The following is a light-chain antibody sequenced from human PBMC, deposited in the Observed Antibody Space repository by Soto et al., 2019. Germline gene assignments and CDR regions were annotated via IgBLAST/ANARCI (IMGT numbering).Light chain of an antibody. CDR3: QQYAASLRT. Sequence: EIVLTQSPGTLSLSPRDRATLSCRASQSVSNNYVAWYQHRPGQAPRLLIYAASSRAPGIPDRFSGSGSGTNFNLTISRLEPEDFAVYYCQQYAASLRTFGQGTQVEV. CDR2: AAS. J-gene: IGKJ1*01. V-gene: IGKV3-20*01. CDR1: QSVSNNY.